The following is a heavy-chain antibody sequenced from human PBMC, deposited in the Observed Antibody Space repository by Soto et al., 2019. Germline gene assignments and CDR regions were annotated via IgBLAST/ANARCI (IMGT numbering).Heavy chain of an antibody. J-gene: IGHJ4*02. V-gene: IGHV3-7*01. CDR2: IKQDGSEK. D-gene: IGHD2-15*01. CDR1: GFTFSSYW. CDR3: ARDMTVVTTGMFDY. Sequence: EVQLVASGGGLVQPGGSLRLSCAASGFTFSSYWMSWVRQAPGKGLEWVANIKQDGSEKYYVDSVKGRFTISRDNAKNALYLQMNSLRAEDTAVYYCARDMTVVTTGMFDYWGQGTLVTVSS.